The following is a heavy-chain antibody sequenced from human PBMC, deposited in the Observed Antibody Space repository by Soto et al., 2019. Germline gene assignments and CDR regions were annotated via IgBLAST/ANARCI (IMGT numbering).Heavy chain of an antibody. D-gene: IGHD3-3*01. CDR2: IYHSGST. CDR3: ARLITIFAVVIKGNCYFDL. J-gene: IGHJ2*01. Sequence: SETLSLTCAVSGGSISSGGYSWSWIRQPPGKGLEWIGYIYHSGSTYYNPSLKSRVTISVDRSKNQFSLKLSSVTAADTAVYYCARLITIFAVVIKGNCYFDLWGRGTLVTVSS. V-gene: IGHV4-30-2*01. CDR1: GGSISSGGYS.